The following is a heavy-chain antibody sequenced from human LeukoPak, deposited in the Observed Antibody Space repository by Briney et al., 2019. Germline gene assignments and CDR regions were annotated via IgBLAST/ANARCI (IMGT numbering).Heavy chain of an antibody. CDR3: ARVKGTYFDY. CDR2: ISASGSNI. Sequence: PGGSLRLSCTVSGFPLSSYSMNWFRQAPGKGLEWVAYISASGSNIYYVASVMGRFTVSRDNPKSSLFLQMNSPRAEDTAVYYCARVKGTYFDYWGQGALVTVSS. CDR1: GFPLSSYS. J-gene: IGHJ4*02. D-gene: IGHD1-1*01. V-gene: IGHV3-48*01.